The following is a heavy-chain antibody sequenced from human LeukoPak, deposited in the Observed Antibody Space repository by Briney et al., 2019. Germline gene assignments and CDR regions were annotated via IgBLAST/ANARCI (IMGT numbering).Heavy chain of an antibody. CDR3: ARESGGIAAAGDYYFDY. Sequence: GGSLRLSCAASGFTFSSYWMSWVRQAPGKGLECVANIKQDGSEKYYVDSVKGRFTISRDNAKNSLYLQMNSLRAEDTAVYYCARESGGIAAAGDYYFDYWGQGTLVTVSS. CDR2: IKQDGSEK. J-gene: IGHJ4*02. CDR1: GFTFSSYW. V-gene: IGHV3-7*03. D-gene: IGHD6-13*01.